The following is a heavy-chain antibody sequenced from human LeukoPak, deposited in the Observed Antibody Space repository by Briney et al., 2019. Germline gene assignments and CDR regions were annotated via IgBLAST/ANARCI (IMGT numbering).Heavy chain of an antibody. CDR3: AKEEVPNDY. CDR2: LSGSGGSQ. V-gene: IGHV3-23*01. CDR1: GFIFSSSP. J-gene: IGHJ4*02. Sequence: GGSLRLSCAASGFIFSSSPMSWVRQTPGRGLEWVSGLSGSGGSQYYADSVEGRFTISRDTSKNTLYLEMNTLRPEDTAVYYCAKEEVPNDYWGQGTLVTVSS. D-gene: IGHD2-2*01.